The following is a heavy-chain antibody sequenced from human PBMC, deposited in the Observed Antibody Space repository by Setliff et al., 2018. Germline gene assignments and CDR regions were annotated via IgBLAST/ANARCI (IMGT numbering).Heavy chain of an antibody. CDR3: AKAQYSGSYHWFDP. J-gene: IGHJ5*02. D-gene: IGHD1-26*01. Sequence: PSETLSLTCTVSGGSISSGTYYWSWFRQSAGKGLEWIGRIYTGGSTNYNPSLKNRVTISLDTSKNHFSLTLTSVTAADTAVYYCAKAQYSGSYHWFDPWGQGTLVTVS. CDR1: GGSISSGTYY. V-gene: IGHV4-61*02. CDR2: IYTGGST.